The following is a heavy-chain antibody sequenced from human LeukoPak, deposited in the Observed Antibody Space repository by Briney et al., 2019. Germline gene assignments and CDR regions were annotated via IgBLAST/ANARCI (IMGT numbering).Heavy chain of an antibody. CDR3: ARDSMVRGVIPFDY. Sequence: QPGGSLRLSCAASGFTFSSYSMNWVRQAPGKGLEWVSYISSSSSTIYYADSVKGRFTISRDNAKNPLYLQMNSLRAEDTAVYYCARDSMVRGVIPFDYWGQGTLVTVSS. CDR1: GFTFSSYS. D-gene: IGHD3-10*01. CDR2: ISSSSSTI. J-gene: IGHJ4*02. V-gene: IGHV3-48*01.